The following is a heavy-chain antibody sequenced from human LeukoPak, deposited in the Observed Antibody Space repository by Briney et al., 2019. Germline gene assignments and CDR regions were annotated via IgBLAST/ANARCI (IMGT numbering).Heavy chain of an antibody. J-gene: IGHJ4*02. V-gene: IGHV1-18*01. CDR2: ISAYNGNT. D-gene: IGHD3-22*01. Sequence: ASVKVSFKASGYTFTKYGISWVGQAPGQGGEGMGWISAYNGNTNYTQKLQGRVTMTTDTSTSPAYMELRSLRSDDTAVYYCARYRGYYDSSGFCDFWGQGPLVPVSS. CDR1: GYTFTKYG. CDR3: ARYRGYYDSSGFCDF.